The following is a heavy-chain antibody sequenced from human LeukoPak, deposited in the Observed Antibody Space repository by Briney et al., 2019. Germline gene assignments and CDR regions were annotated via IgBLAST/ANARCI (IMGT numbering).Heavy chain of an antibody. J-gene: IGHJ4*02. D-gene: IGHD1-1*01. CDR2: IYYSGST. V-gene: IGHV4-30-4*01. Sequence: SETLSLTCTVSGGSISSGDYYWSWIRQPPGKGLEWIGYIYYSGSTNYNPSLKSRVTISVDKSKNQFSLKLSSVTAADTAVYYCARGELERRFGAFDYWGQGTLVTVSS. CDR3: ARGELERRFGAFDY. CDR1: GGSISSGDYY.